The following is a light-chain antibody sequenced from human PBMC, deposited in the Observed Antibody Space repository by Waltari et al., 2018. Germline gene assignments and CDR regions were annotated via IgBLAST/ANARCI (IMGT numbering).Light chain of an antibody. V-gene: IGLV2-23*02. J-gene: IGLJ3*02. CDR1: SSDVGSYNY. CDR3: CSYAGSSTFVV. Sequence: QSALTQPASVSGSPGQSITISCTGTSSDVGSYNYVAWYQQRPGKAPKLLFYEVNKRPSGASNRFSGSKSGNTASLTISGLQAEDEADYHCCSYAGSSTFVVFGGGTKVTVL. CDR2: EVN.